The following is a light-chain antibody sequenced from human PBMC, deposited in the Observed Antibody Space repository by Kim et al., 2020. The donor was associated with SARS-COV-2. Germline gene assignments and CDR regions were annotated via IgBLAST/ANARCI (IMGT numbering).Light chain of an antibody. J-gene: IGKJ2*01. V-gene: IGKV3-15*01. CDR1: QSVSDN. Sequence: EIVMTQSPATLSASPGEGATLSCRASQSVSDNLAWYQQKPGQAPRLLIYGASSRATGIPARFSGSGSGTEFTLTISSLQSEDFAVYYCQQYSNWPPYTFGQGTKLEI. CDR2: GAS. CDR3: QQYSNWPPYT.